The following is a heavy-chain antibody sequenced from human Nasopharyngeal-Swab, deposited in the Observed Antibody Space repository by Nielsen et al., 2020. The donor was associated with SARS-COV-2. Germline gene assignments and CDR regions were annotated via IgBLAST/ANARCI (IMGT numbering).Heavy chain of an antibody. CDR1: GFTFSPYT. Sequence: GESLKISCATSGFTFSPYTMTWVRQAPGRGLQWISYITSGNSVQYADSVRGRFTLSRDNAKNSLYLQMNSLTAEDTAVYYCARERGGGYGEYWGQGTLVTVSS. J-gene: IGHJ4*02. D-gene: IGHD5-12*01. CDR3: ARERGGGYGEY. V-gene: IGHV3-48*04. CDR2: ITSGNSV.